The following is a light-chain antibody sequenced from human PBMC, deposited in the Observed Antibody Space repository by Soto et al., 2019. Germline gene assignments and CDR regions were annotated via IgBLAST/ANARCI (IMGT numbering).Light chain of an antibody. CDR2: VAS. CDR3: QQADSFPFT. J-gene: IGKJ3*01. Sequence: DIQLTQSPSSVSASVGDRVTITCRASQDIGTWLAWYQQKPGKAPKLLIYVASNLQSGVPSRFSGAGSGTDFNLTMTGLQPEDFATYHCQQADSFPFTFGPGTKVDFK. CDR1: QDIGTW. V-gene: IGKV1-12*01.